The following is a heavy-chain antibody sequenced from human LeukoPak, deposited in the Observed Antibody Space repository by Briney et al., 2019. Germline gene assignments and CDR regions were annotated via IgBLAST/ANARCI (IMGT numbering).Heavy chain of an antibody. J-gene: IGHJ6*02. V-gene: IGHV1-18*01. CDR2: ISAYNGNT. D-gene: IGHD1-1*01. CDR3: ARDFLFEKQLERRRSYYYGMDV. Sequence: GASVKVSFKASGYTFTSYGISWVRQAPGQGLEWMGWISAYNGNTNYAQKLQGRVTLTTDTSTSTAYMELRSLRSDDTAVYYCARDFLFEKQLERRRSYYYGMDVWGQGTTVTVSS. CDR1: GYTFTSYG.